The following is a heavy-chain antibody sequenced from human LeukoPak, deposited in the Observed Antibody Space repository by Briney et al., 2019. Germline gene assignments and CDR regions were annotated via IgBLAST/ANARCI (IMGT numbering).Heavy chain of an antibody. CDR1: GGSISLYY. D-gene: IGHD1-26*01. CDR3: AREGHSGSQFDH. J-gene: IGHJ4*02. CDR2: IYSSGST. Sequence: SETLSLTCTVSGGSISLYYWSWIRQPAGRGLEWVGRIYSSGSTNYNPALKSRVTMSVDMSKNHFSLKLSSVTAADTAMYYCAREGHSGSQFDHWGQGALVTVSS. V-gene: IGHV4-4*07.